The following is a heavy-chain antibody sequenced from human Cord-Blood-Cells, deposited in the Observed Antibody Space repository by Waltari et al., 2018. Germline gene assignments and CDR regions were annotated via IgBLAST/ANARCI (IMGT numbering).Heavy chain of an antibody. CDR1: GGSFSGYY. CDR2: INHNGST. CDR3: ASRRGSSFDY. V-gene: IGHV4-34*01. J-gene: IGHJ4*02. Sequence: QVQLQQWGAGLLKPSETLSLTCAVYGGSFSGYYWSWIRQPPGKGLEWVGEINHNGSTNYNTSLKCRVTISVATSKNQFSLKLSSVTAADTAVYYCASRRGSSFDYWGQGTLVTVSS. D-gene: IGHD1-26*01.